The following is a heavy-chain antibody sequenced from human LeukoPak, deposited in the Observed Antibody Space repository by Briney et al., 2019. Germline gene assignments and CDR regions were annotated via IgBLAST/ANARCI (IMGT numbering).Heavy chain of an antibody. CDR3: AKAVLGHGSFYVDYYYVLDV. V-gene: IGHV3-9*01. D-gene: IGHD6-19*01. CDR1: GFSFDDYA. CDR2: ISWNSGAI. Sequence: GGSLRLSCVASGFSFDDYALHWVRHVPGQGLEWVSGISWNSGAIGYGDSVKGRFIVSRDNAKNSLYLQMTSLRSDDTAVYYCAKAVLGHGSFYVDYYYVLDVWGPGTTVTVSS. J-gene: IGHJ6*02.